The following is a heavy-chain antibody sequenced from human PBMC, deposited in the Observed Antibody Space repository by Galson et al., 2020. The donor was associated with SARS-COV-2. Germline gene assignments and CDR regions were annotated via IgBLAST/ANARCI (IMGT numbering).Heavy chain of an antibody. CDR2: LNIGGNT. V-gene: IGHV4-34*01. Sequence: SETLSLTCAVYGGSFSGYSWTWIRQAPGKGLEWIGELNIGGNTNYSPSLRSRVTISVDTSKNQFSLRLTSMTTADTAVYYCARGHRGVVPSPVLGLGPFYSYYYMDVWGKGTTVSVSS. J-gene: IGHJ6*03. CDR1: GGSFSGYS. D-gene: IGHD3-16*01. CDR3: ARGHRGVVPSPVLGLGPFYSYYYMDV.